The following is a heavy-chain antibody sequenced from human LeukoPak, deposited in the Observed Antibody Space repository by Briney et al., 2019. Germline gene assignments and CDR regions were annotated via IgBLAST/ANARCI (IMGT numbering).Heavy chain of an antibody. CDR1: GFTFNNYA. V-gene: IGHV3-23*01. CDR2: IGDNAGDT. J-gene: IGHJ4*02. CDR3: ARMLRGFSGSY. D-gene: IGHD3-10*01. Sequence: PGGSLRLSCAASGFTFNNYAMSWVRQAPGKGLEWVSAIGDNAGDTKYADSVKGRFTISRDNSRNTLYLQLNSLRAEDTAVYYCARMLRGFSGSYWGQGTLVTVSS.